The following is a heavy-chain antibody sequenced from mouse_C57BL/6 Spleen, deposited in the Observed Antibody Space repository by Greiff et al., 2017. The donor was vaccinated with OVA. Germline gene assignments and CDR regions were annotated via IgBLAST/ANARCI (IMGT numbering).Heavy chain of an antibody. J-gene: IGHJ3*01. CDR3: ASPRD. CDR2: IYPRSGNT. V-gene: IGHV1-81*01. Sequence: VQLQQSGAELARPGASVKLSCKASGYTFTSYGISWVKQRTGQGLEWIGEIYPRSGNTYYNEKFKGKATLTADKSSSTAYMELRSLTSEDSAVYFCASPRDWGQGTLVTVSA. CDR1: GYTFTSYG.